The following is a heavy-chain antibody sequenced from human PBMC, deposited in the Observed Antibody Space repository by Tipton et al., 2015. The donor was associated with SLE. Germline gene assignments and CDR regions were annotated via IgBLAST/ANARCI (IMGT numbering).Heavy chain of an antibody. J-gene: IGHJ2*01. D-gene: IGHD4-11*01. CDR1: GFTFSSYG. Sequence: SLRLSCAASGFTFSSYGIHWVRQAPGKGLEWVTLIWYDGSEKYYTDSVKGRFTISRDNQENTLYLQMSSLRAEDTAVYYCARDHRYSVPLYFDLWGRGTLVTVSS. CDR2: IWYDGSEK. CDR3: ARDHRYSVPLYFDL. V-gene: IGHV3-33*01.